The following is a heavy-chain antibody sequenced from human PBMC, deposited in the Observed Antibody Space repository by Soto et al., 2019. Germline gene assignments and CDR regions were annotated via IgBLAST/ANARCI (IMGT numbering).Heavy chain of an antibody. CDR3: ARLGATYGPYYYYGMDV. CDR1: GYSFTSYW. J-gene: IGHJ6*02. D-gene: IGHD4-17*01. CDR2: IYPGDSDT. Sequence: PGESLKISCKGSGYSFTSYWIGWVRQMPGKGLEWMGIIYPGDSDTRYSPSFQGQVTISADKSISTAYLQWSSLKASDTAMYYCARLGATYGPYYYYGMDVWGQGTTVTVSS. V-gene: IGHV5-51*01.